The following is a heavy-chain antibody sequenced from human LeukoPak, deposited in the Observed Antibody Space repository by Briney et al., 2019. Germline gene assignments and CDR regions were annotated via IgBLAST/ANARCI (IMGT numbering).Heavy chain of an antibody. CDR2: IRSKALYGTS. J-gene: IGHJ4*02. Sequence: GRSLRLSCRGSGFRFGGYALSWVRQAPGKGLEWVGFIRSKALYGTSEYAASVEGRFTISRDDSNSIAYLQMNSVKTEDTAVYFCVRESVRDYYFDYWGQGTLVTVSS. CDR1: GFRFGGYA. D-gene: IGHD3-10*02. V-gene: IGHV3-49*04. CDR3: VRESVRDYYFDY.